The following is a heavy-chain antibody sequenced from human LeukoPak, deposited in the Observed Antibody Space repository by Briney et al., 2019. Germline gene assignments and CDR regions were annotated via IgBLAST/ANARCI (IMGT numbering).Heavy chain of an antibody. CDR2: IYSGGST. V-gene: IGHV3-66*04. D-gene: IGHD6-13*01. J-gene: IGHJ6*02. CDR1: GFTVSSNY. CDR3: ARQTYSSRTGMDV. Sequence: GGSLRLSCAASGFTVSSNYMSWVRQAPGKGLEWVSVIYSGGSTYYADSVKGRFTISRDNSKNTLYLLMNSLRAEDTAVYYCARQTYSSRTGMDVWGQGTTVTVSS.